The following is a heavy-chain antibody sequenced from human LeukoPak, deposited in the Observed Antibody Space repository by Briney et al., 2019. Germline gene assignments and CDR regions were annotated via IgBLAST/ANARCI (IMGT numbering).Heavy chain of an antibody. CDR3: ARLRVPAAATFDY. CDR2: INHSGST. CDR1: GFTFSSYG. J-gene: IGHJ4*02. Sequence: GSLRLSCAASGFTFSSYGMHWVRQAPGKGLEWIGEINHSGSTNYNPSLKSRVTISVDTSKNQFSLKLSSVTAADTAVYYCARLRVPAAATFDYWGQGTLVTVSS. V-gene: IGHV4-34*01. D-gene: IGHD2-2*01.